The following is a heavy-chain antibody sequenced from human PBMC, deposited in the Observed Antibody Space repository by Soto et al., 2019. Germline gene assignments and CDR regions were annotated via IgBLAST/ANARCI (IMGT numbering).Heavy chain of an antibody. D-gene: IGHD3-10*01. CDR1: GGTFSSYA. CDR2: IIPIFGTA. V-gene: IGHV1-69*06. Sequence: QVQLVQSGAEVKKPGSSVKVSCKASGGTFSSYAISWVRQAPGQGLEWMGGIIPIFGTANYAQKFQGRVTITADKSTSTAYMELSSLRSEDTAIYYCAKDIGFGELYIYYYDYWGQGTLVTVSS. CDR3: AKDIGFGELYIYYYDY. J-gene: IGHJ4*02.